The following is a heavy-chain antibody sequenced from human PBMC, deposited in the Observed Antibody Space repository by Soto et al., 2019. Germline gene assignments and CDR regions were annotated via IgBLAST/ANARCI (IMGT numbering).Heavy chain of an antibody. CDR1: GCTFSSYA. D-gene: IGHD5-18*01. CDR2: ISYDGSNK. CDR3: ATEFSGYSYSFEN. J-gene: IGHJ4*02. Sequence: PGGSLRLSCAASGCTFSSYAMHWVRQAPGKGLEWVAVISYDGSNKYYADSVKGRFTISRDNSRNTLYLQMNSLRAEDTAVYYCATEFSGYSYSFENWDQGTLVTVSS. V-gene: IGHV3-30-3*01.